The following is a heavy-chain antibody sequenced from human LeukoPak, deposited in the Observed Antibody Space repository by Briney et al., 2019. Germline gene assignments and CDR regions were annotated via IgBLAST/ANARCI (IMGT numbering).Heavy chain of an antibody. J-gene: IGHJ4*02. CDR1: GGSISSGDYY. CDR2: IYYSGST. CDR3: VTQRDYPLYFDY. D-gene: IGHD1-1*01. Sequence: SETLSLTCTVSGGSISSGDYYWSWIRQPPGKGLEWIGYIYYSGSTYYNPSLKSRVTISVDTSKNQFSLKLSSVTAADTTVYYCVTQRDYPLYFDYWGQGTLVTVSS. V-gene: IGHV4-30-4*01.